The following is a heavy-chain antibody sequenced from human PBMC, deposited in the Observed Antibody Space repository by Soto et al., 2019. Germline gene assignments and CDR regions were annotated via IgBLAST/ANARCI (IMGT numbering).Heavy chain of an antibody. CDR2: IYNGGST. Sequence: SETLSLTCTVSGGSISSYYWSWIRQPPRQGLEWIGYIYNGGSTNYNPSLKSRVTISVDTSKNQFSLKLSSVTAADTAVYYCARDHPAGYDSSGYYSFSFDYWGQGTLVTVSS. D-gene: IGHD3-22*01. J-gene: IGHJ4*02. CDR3: ARDHPAGYDSSGYYSFSFDY. V-gene: IGHV4-59*01. CDR1: GGSISSYY.